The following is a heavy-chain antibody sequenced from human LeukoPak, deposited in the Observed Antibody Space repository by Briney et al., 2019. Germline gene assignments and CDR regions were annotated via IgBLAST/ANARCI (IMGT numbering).Heavy chain of an antibody. D-gene: IGHD6-13*01. CDR1: GFTFSDYY. J-gene: IGHJ1*01. Sequence: GGSLRLSCAASGFTFSDYYMSWIRQAPGKGLEWGSYISSSGSTIYYADSVKGRFTISRDNAKNSLYLQMNSLRADDTAVYYCARVGRSSWYTSWSEYFQHWGQGTLVTVSS. CDR2: ISSSGSTI. V-gene: IGHV3-11*01. CDR3: ARVGRSSWYTSWSEYFQH.